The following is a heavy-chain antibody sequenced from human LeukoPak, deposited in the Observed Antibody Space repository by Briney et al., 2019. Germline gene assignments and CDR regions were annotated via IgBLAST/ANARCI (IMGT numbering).Heavy chain of an antibody. V-gene: IGHV3-74*01. J-gene: IGHJ4*02. CDR3: AKDIHGDPLYYFDY. Sequence: GGSLRLSCAASGFTFSTYWMHWVRQVPGKGLVWVSRINNDGSRTTYADSVKGRFTISRDNAKNSLYLQMNSLRAEDTALYYCAKDIHGDPLYYFDYWGQGTLVTVSS. D-gene: IGHD4-17*01. CDR2: INNDGSRT. CDR1: GFTFSTYW.